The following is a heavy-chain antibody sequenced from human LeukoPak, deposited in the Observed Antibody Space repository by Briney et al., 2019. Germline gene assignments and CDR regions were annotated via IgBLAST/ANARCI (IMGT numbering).Heavy chain of an antibody. CDR3: AKTPGIAAAGPWFDP. CDR1: GGSISSYY. CDR2: IYYSGST. D-gene: IGHD6-13*01. Sequence: SETLSLTCTVSGGSISSYYWSWIRQPPGKGLEWIRYIYYSGSTNYNPSLKSRVTISVDTSKNQFSLKLSSVTAADTAVYYCAKTPGIAAAGPWFDPWGQGTLVTVSS. V-gene: IGHV4-59*01. J-gene: IGHJ5*02.